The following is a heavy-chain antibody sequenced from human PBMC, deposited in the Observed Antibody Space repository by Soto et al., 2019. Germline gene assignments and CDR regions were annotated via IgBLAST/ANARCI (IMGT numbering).Heavy chain of an antibody. CDR3: ASGMVYAMIFDY. CDR1: GGSISSGGYY. J-gene: IGHJ4*02. V-gene: IGHV4-31*03. D-gene: IGHD2-8*01. Sequence: PSETLSLTCTVSGGSISSGGYYWSWIRQHPGKGLEWIGYIYYSGSTYYNPSLKSRVTISVDTSKNQFSLKLSSVTAADTAVYYCASGMVYAMIFDYWGQGTLVTVSS. CDR2: IYYSGST.